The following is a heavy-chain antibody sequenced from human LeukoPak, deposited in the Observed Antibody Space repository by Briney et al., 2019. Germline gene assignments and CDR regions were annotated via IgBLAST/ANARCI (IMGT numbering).Heavy chain of an antibody. D-gene: IGHD1-26*01. CDR2: IIPILGIA. J-gene: IGHJ5*02. CDR3: AREGRELLLNLGTNWFDP. CDR1: GYTFTSYG. V-gene: IGHV1-69*04. Sequence: GASVKVSCKASGYTFTSYGISWVRQAPGQGLEWMGRIIPILGIANYAQKFQGRVTITADKSTSTAYMELSSLRSEDTAVYYCAREGRELLLNLGTNWFDPWGQGTLVTVSS.